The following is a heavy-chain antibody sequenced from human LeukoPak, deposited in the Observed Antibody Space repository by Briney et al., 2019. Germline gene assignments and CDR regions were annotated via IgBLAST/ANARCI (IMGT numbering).Heavy chain of an antibody. CDR3: AKSGLSSSPRAYFDY. V-gene: IGHV3-30*02. D-gene: IGHD6-6*01. Sequence: GGSLRLSCAASGFTFSSYGMHWVRQAPGKGLEWVAFIRYDGSNKYYADSVKGRFTISRDNSKNTLYLQMNSLRAEDTAVYYCAKSGLSSSPRAYFDYWGRGTLVTVSS. J-gene: IGHJ4*02. CDR2: IRYDGSNK. CDR1: GFTFSSYG.